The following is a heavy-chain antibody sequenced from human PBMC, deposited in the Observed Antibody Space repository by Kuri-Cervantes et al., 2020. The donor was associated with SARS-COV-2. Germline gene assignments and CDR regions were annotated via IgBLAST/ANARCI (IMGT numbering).Heavy chain of an antibody. CDR2: IKSKTDGGTT. Sequence: GGSLRLSCAASGFTFSNYGMHWVRQAPGKGLEWVGRIKSKTDGGTTDYAAPVKGRFTISRDDSKNTLYLQMNSLKTEDTAAYYCTTDSYYYDSSGYYSKLYDFDYWGQGTLVTVSS. J-gene: IGHJ4*02. D-gene: IGHD3-22*01. CDR1: GFTFSNYG. CDR3: TTDSYYYDSSGYYSKLYDFDY. V-gene: IGHV3-15*01.